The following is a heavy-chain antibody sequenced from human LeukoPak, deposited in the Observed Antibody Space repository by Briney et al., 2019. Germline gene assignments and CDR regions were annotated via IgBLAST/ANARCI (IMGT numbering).Heavy chain of an antibody. CDR1: GYTFVNYG. D-gene: IGHD2-2*01. J-gene: IGHJ6*02. CDR3: ARDGVVIRGAFTLSYNAMDV. V-gene: IGHV1-18*01. CDR2: INTYNGDT. Sequence: GASVNVSSTASGYTFVNYGLSWVRQAPGQGLEWMGRINTYNGDTDYSQNVRGRVIMTTDTSTSTGYMELRSLRSDDTAVYYCARDGVVIRGAFTLSYNAMDVWGQGTTVAVSS.